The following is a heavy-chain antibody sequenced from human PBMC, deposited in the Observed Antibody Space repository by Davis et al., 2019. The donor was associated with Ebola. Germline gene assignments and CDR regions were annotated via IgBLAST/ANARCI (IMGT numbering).Heavy chain of an antibody. J-gene: IGHJ4*02. D-gene: IGHD3-3*01. CDR2: IYHSGST. CDR3: ARGRDYDFLSGSLR. Sequence: SETLSLTCAVSGGSISSSNWWSWVRQPPGKGLEWIGEIYHSGSTNYNPSLKSRVTISVDKSKNQFSLKLSSVTAADTAVYYCARGRDYDFLSGSLRWGQGTLVTVSS. CDR1: GGSISSSNW. V-gene: IGHV4-4*02.